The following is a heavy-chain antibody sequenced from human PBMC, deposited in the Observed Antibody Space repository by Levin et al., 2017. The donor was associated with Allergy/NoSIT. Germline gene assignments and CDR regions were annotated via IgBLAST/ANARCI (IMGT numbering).Heavy chain of an antibody. D-gene: IGHD3-10*01. CDR2: IYYSGTT. J-gene: IGHJ4*02. CDR1: GGSVSSSSYY. V-gene: IGHV4-39*01. CDR3: ARRGSFYPYFDS. Sequence: PSQTLSLPCSVSGGSVSSSSYYWGWIRQPPGKGLEWIGSIYYSGTTSYNPSLKSRLTISIDTSKNLFSLNLSSVTAADTAVYFCARRGSFYPYFDSWGQGTLVTVSS.